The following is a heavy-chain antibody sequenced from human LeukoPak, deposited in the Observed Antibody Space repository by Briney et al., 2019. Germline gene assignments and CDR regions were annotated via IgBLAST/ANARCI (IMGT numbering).Heavy chain of an antibody. CDR3: AREEVVPALGDAFDI. D-gene: IGHD2-2*01. CDR2: INPSGGST. Sequence: GASVKVSCKASGYTFTSYYMHWVRQAPGQGLEWMGIINPSGGSTSYAQKFQGRVTMTRDTSTSTVYMELSSLRSEDTAVYYCAREEVVPALGDAFDIWGQGTMVTVSS. V-gene: IGHV1-46*01. CDR1: GYTFTSYY. J-gene: IGHJ3*02.